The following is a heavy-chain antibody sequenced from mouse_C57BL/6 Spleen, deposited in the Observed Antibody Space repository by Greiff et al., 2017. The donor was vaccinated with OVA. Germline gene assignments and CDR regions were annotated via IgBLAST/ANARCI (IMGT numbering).Heavy chain of an antibody. D-gene: IGHD2-2*01. V-gene: IGHV1-18*01. CDR1: GYTFTDYN. Sequence: EVQLQQSGPELVKPGASVKIPCKASGYTFTDYNMDWVKQSHGKSLEWIGDINPNNGGTIYNQKFKGKAPLTVDKSSSTAYMELRSLTSEDTAVDYCARERIYGYDEAMDYWGQGTSVTVSS. CDR3: ARERIYGYDEAMDY. CDR2: INPNNGGT. J-gene: IGHJ4*01.